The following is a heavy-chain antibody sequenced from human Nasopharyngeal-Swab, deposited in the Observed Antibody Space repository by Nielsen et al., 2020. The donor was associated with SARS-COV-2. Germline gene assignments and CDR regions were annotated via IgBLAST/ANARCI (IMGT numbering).Heavy chain of an antibody. CDR3: ARGGALNWYIDR. CDR1: GFTFGTYA. Sequence: GESLKISCAASGFTFGTYAMSWVRQAPGKGLEWVAVIHRGGSSSYFADSVKGRFTLSRENSKNTLYLHMNSLRAEDTAAYYCARGGALNWYIDRWGRGTLVTVSS. J-gene: IGHJ2*01. V-gene: IGHV3-23*03. CDR2: IHRGGSSS.